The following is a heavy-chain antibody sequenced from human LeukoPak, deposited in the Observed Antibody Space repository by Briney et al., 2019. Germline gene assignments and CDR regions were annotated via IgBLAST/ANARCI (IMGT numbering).Heavy chain of an antibody. CDR3: AKAPPYKKYFDY. D-gene: IGHD1-1*01. J-gene: IGHJ4*02. V-gene: IGHV3-7*03. CDR2: IKQDGSEE. CDR1: GFTFSSYW. Sequence: PGGSLRLSCAASGFTFSSYWMSWVRQAPGKGLEWVANIKQDGSEEYYVDSVKGRFTISRDNSKNTLYLQMNSLRAEDTAVYYCAKAPPYKKYFDYWGQGTLVTVSS.